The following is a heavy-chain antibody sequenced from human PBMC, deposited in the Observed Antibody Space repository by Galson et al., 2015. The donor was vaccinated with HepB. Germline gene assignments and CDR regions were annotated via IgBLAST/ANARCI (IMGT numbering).Heavy chain of an antibody. J-gene: IGHJ6*03. CDR2: IKQDGSEK. D-gene: IGHD6-19*01. CDR1: GFTFSSYW. V-gene: IGHV3-7*01. Sequence: SLRLSCAASGFTFSSYWMSWVRQAPGKGLEWAANIKQDGSEKYYVDSVKGRFTISRDNAKNSLYLQMNSLRAEDTAVYYCARDMWFPGIAVAGTVYYYYYMDVWGKGTTVTVSS. CDR3: ARDMWFPGIAVAGTVYYYYYMDV.